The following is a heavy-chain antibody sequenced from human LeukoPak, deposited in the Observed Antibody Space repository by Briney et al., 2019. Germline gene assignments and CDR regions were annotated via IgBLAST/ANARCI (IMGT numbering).Heavy chain of an antibody. J-gene: IGHJ4*02. V-gene: IGHV4-34*01. CDR1: GGSFSGYY. CDR2: INHSGST. Sequence: SETLSLTCAVYGGSFSGYYWSWIRQPPGKGLEWIGEINHSGSTNYNPSLKSRVTISVDTSKNQFSLKLSSVTAADTAVYYCARGRVYAMDYWGQGTLVTVSS. D-gene: IGHD2-8*01. CDR3: ARGRVYAMDY.